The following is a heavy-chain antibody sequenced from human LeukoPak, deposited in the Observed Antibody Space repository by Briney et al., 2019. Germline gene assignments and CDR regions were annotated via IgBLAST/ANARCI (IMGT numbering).Heavy chain of an antibody. CDR1: GGSISSSNW. CDR3: ATTWYYDSRGYLFED. CDR2: IYHSGST. Sequence: PSGTLSLTCAVSGGSISSSNWWSWVRQPPGKGLEWIGEIYHSGSTNYNPSLKSRVTISVDKSKNQFSLKLSSVTAADTAVYFCATTWYYDSRGYLFEDWGHGTLVTVSS. V-gene: IGHV4-4*02. J-gene: IGHJ4*01. D-gene: IGHD3-22*01.